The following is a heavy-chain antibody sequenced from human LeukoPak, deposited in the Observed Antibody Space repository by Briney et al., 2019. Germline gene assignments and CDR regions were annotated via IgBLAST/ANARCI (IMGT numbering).Heavy chain of an antibody. CDR2: IHYSGSA. CDR1: GGSISRSY. J-gene: IGHJ6*02. V-gene: IGHV4-59*08. Sequence: SETLSLTCSASGGSISRSYWSWIRQSPGKRLEWIGYIHYSGSASYNPSLRSRVTMSIATSKDQFSLSLRSVTAADAAVYFCVNTNFALGYYYYGMDVWGQGTTVSVSS. CDR3: VNTNFALGYYYYGMDV.